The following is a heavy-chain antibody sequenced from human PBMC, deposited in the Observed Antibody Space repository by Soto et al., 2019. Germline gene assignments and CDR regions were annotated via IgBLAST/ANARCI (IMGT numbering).Heavy chain of an antibody. Sequence: QVQLVESGGGVVQPGRSLRLSCAASGFTFSSYGMHWVRQAPGKGLEWVAVISYDGSNKYYADSLKGRFTISRDNSKNTLYLQMNSLRAEDTAVYYCAREGYYDSSYFDYWGQGTLVTVSS. CDR3: AREGYYDSSYFDY. CDR2: ISYDGSNK. CDR1: GFTFSSYG. V-gene: IGHV3-30*03. J-gene: IGHJ4*02. D-gene: IGHD3-22*01.